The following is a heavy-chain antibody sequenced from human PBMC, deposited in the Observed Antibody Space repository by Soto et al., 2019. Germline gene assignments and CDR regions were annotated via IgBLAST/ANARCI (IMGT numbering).Heavy chain of an antibody. D-gene: IGHD5-12*01. CDR1: GFIFTNYA. CDR2: IGGRGNSA. Sequence: GGSLRLSCAASGFIFTNYAMNWVRQAPGKGLEWVSVIGGRGNSAYYADSVQGRFTISRDNSKNTLSLQMSSLTADDTAIYYCAREGRGSLDFGGRGRMVTVS. J-gene: IGHJ3*01. V-gene: IGHV3-23*01. CDR3: AREGRGSLDF.